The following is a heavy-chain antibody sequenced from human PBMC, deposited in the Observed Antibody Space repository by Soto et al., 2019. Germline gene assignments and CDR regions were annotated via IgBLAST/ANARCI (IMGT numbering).Heavy chain of an antibody. CDR1: GFTFTSSA. V-gene: IGHV1-58*02. CDR3: AAGMTTVTTAAFDI. J-gene: IGHJ3*02. Sequence: SVKVSCKASGFTFTSSAMQWVRQARGQRLEWIGWIVVGSGNTNYAQKFQERVTITRDMSTSTAYMELSSLRSEDTAVYYCAAGMTTVTTAAFDIWGQGTMVTVSS. CDR2: IVVGSGNT. D-gene: IGHD4-17*01.